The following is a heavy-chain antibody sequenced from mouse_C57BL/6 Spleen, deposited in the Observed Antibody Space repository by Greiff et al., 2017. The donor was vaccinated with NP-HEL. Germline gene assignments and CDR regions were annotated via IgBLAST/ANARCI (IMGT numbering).Heavy chain of an antibody. V-gene: IGHV5-9*01. CDR1: GFTFSSYT. CDR3: ARQRTEDYWFAY. CDR2: ISGGGGNT. J-gene: IGHJ3*01. D-gene: IGHD3-3*01. Sequence: EVHLVESGGGLVKPGGSLKLSCAASGFTFSSYTMSWVRQTPEKRLEWVATISGGGGNTYYPDSVKGRFTISRDNAKNTLYLQMSSLRSEDTALYYCARQRTEDYWFAYWGQGTLVTVSA.